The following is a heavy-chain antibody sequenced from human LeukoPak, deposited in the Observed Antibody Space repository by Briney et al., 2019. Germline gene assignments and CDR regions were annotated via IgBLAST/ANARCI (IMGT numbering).Heavy chain of an antibody. J-gene: IGHJ4*02. CDR3: ARGGYFDWLPSYYFDY. Sequence: GGSLRLSCAASGFTFSNYAFHWVRQAPGKGLEWVAVISYDGSNKDYADSVKGRFTISRDNSKNTVYLQMNSLRAEDTAVYYCARGGYFDWLPSYYFDYWGQGTLVTVSS. CDR2: ISYDGSNK. CDR1: GFTFSNYA. D-gene: IGHD3-9*01. V-gene: IGHV3-30-3*01.